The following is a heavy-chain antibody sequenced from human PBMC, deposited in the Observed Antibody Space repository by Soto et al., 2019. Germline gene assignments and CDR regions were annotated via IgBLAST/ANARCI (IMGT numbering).Heavy chain of an antibody. CDR2: IYYSGST. CDR3: ARYSPPRGDYFDY. Sequence: SETLSLTCTVSGGSISSGDYYWSWIRQPPGKGLEWIGYIYYSGSTYYNPSLKSRVTISVDTSKNQFSLKLSSVTAADTAVYYCARYSPPRGDYFDYWGQGTLVTVSS. CDR1: GGSISSGDYY. D-gene: IGHD2-21*01. J-gene: IGHJ4*02. V-gene: IGHV4-30-4*01.